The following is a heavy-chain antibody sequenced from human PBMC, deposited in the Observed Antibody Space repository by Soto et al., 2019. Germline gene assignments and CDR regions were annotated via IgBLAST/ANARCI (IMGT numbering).Heavy chain of an antibody. V-gene: IGHV4-34*01. J-gene: IGHJ5*02. CDR2: INHSGST. CDR3: ARGRVTMVRGVTGIYNWFDP. D-gene: IGHD3-10*01. Sequence: QVQLQQWGAGLLKPSETLSLTCAVYGGSFSGYYWSWIRQPPGKGLEWIGEINHSGSTNYNPSLKSRVPISVDTSKNQFPLKLSSVTAADTAVYYCARGRVTMVRGVTGIYNWFDPWGQGTLVTVSS. CDR1: GGSFSGYY.